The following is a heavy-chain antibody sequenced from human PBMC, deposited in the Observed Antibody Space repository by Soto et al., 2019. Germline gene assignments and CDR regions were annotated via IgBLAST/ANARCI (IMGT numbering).Heavy chain of an antibody. J-gene: IGHJ6*02. CDR2: INHSGST. V-gene: IGHV4-34*01. D-gene: IGHD3-22*01. CDR1: GGSFSGYY. Sequence: ETLSLTCAVYGGSFSGYYWSWIRQPPGKGLEWIGEINHSGSTNYNPSLKSRVTISVDTSKNQFSLKLSSVIAADTAVYYCARGRHYYYGASYYYGMDVWGQGTTVTVSS. CDR3: ARGRHYYYGASYYYGMDV.